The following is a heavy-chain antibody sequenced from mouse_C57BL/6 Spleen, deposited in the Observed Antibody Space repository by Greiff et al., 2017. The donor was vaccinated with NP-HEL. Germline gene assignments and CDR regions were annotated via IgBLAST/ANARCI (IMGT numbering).Heavy chain of an antibody. Sequence: EVQLQQSGPELVKPGASVKISCKASGYTFTDYYMNWVKQSHGKSLEWIGDINPNNGGTSYNQKFKGKATLTVDQSSSTAYMELRSLTSEDSAVYYCARRAQATPGYAMDYWGQGTSVTVSS. V-gene: IGHV1-26*01. CDR3: ARRAQATPGYAMDY. J-gene: IGHJ4*01. CDR1: GYTFTDYY. D-gene: IGHD3-2*02. CDR2: INPNNGGT.